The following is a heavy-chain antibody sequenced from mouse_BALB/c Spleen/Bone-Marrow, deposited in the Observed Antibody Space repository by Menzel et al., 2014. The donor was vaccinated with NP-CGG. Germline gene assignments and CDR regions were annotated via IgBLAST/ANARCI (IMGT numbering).Heavy chain of an antibody. D-gene: IGHD1-1*01. CDR3: TYMGYYGSSYAMDY. V-gene: IGHV1S16*01. J-gene: IGHJ4*01. Sequence: QVQLKESGAELVKPGASVKLSCKASGYTFTSYWMHWVKLRPGQGFEWIGEINPSNGGTNYNEKFKRKATLTVDKSSSTAYTQLSSLTSEDSAVYYCTYMGYYGSSYAMDYWGQGTSVTVSP. CDR1: GYTFTSYW. CDR2: INPSNGGT.